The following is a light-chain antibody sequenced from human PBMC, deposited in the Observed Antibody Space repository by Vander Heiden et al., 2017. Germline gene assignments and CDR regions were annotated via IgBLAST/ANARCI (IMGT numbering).Light chain of an antibody. CDR2: DAS. CDR3: QQYGSSPRT. V-gene: IGKV3-20*01. J-gene: IGKJ1*01. CDR1: QSVSSTY. Sequence: EIVLTQSPGTLSLSPGDRATLSCRASQSVSSTYLAWYQQKPGQAPRLLIYDASSRATGIPDRFSGSGSGTDFTLTISRLEPEDFAMFYCQQYGSSPRTFGQGTKVEIK.